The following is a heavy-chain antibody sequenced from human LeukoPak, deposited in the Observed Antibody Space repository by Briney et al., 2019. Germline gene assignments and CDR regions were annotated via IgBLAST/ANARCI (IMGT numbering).Heavy chain of an antibody. J-gene: IGHJ4*02. Sequence: ASVKVSCKASGYTFTSYGISWVRQAPGQGLEWMGWISAYNGNTNYAQKLQGRVTMITDTSTSTAYMELRSLRPDDTAVYYCARDHIAVAGENFDYWGQGTLVTVSS. V-gene: IGHV1-18*04. CDR1: GYTFTSYG. D-gene: IGHD6-19*01. CDR3: ARDHIAVAGENFDY. CDR2: ISAYNGNT.